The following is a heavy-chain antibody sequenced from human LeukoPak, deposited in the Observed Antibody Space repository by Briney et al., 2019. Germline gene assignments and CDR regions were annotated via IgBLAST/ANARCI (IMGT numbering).Heavy chain of an antibody. Sequence: SETLSLTCTVSGGSISSYYWSWIRQPPGKGLEWIGYIYYSGSTNYNPSLKSRVTISVDTSKNQFSLKLSSVTAADTAVYYCARIRITMVRGYYYYYMDVWGKGTTVTVSS. CDR3: ARIRITMVRGYYYYYMDV. J-gene: IGHJ6*03. D-gene: IGHD3-10*01. CDR2: IYYSGST. CDR1: GGSISSYY. V-gene: IGHV4-59*01.